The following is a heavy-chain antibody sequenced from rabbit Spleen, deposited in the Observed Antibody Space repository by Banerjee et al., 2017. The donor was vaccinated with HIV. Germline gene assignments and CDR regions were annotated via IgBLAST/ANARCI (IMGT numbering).Heavy chain of an antibody. CDR2: IYPDGIGST. J-gene: IGHJ4*01. D-gene: IGHD2-1*01. CDR1: GVSLNDKDV. Sequence: EQLEESGGGLVKPEGSLTLTCKASGVSLNDKDVMCWVRQAPGKGLEWIGCIYPDGIGSTAYASWAKGRFTISKTSSTTMTLQMTSLSAADTATYFCARGAAAMTMVITGYYLSLWGQGTLVTVS. V-gene: IGHV1S45*01. CDR3: ARGAAAMTMVITGYYLSL.